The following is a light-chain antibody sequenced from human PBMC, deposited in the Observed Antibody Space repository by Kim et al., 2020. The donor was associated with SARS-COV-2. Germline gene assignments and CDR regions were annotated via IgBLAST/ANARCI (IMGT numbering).Light chain of an antibody. Sequence: LSPGERATLSCRASQSVNIFLVWYQQKPGQAPRLLIYDASTRATGVPAKFSGSGSGTDFTLTISSLEPEDFAIYYCQQRGSWPLTFGGGTKVDIK. V-gene: IGKV3-11*01. J-gene: IGKJ4*01. CDR3: QQRGSWPLT. CDR2: DAS. CDR1: QSVNIF.